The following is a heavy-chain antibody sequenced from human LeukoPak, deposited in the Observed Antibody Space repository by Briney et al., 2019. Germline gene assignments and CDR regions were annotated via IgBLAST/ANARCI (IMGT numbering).Heavy chain of an antibody. CDR2: ISAYSGTT. Sequence: ASVKVSCKASGYTFTTYGISWVRQAPGQGLEWMGWISAYSGTTNSALTSQGRVTLTTDTSTSTAYMDLGSLRSHDTAVYFCAKFSANSGAFDIWGEGTLVTASS. CDR1: GYTFTTYG. CDR3: AKFSANSGAFDI. D-gene: IGHD4/OR15-4a*01. J-gene: IGHJ3*02. V-gene: IGHV1-18*01.